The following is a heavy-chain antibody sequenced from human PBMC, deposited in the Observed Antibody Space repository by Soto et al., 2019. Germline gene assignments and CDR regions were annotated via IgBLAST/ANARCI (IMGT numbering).Heavy chain of an antibody. D-gene: IGHD3-22*01. CDR1: GYSFTSYW. CDR3: ASTHYYDSSGSDYYYYGTDV. V-gene: IGHV5-51*01. J-gene: IGHJ6*02. CDR2: IYPGDSDT. Sequence: GESLKISCKGSGYSFTSYWIGWVRQMPGKGLEWMGIIYPGDSDTRYSPSFQGQVTISADKSISTAYLQWSSLKASDTAMYYCASTHYYDSSGSDYYYYGTDVWGQGTTVTVSS.